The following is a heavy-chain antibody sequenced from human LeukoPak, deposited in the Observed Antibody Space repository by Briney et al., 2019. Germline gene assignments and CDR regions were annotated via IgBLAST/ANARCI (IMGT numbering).Heavy chain of an antibody. J-gene: IGHJ4*02. CDR3: ARGHNYYDSSGYVDH. CDR1: GFIFRDYY. Sequence: GGSLRLSCAASGFIFRDYYMSLIRQAPGKGLEWVSYISSSDSTIYYADSVKGRFTISRDNAKNSLYLQMNSLRAEDTAVYYCARGHNYYDSSGYVDHWGQGTLVTVSS. CDR2: ISSSDSTI. D-gene: IGHD3-22*01. V-gene: IGHV3-11*01.